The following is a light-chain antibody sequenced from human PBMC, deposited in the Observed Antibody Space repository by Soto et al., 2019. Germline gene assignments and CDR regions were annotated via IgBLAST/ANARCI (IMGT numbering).Light chain of an antibody. Sequence: DIVMAQSPDSLAVSLGERATINCKSSQSVLYSSNNKNFLAWYQRKPGQPPKLLIYWASTRESGVPDRFSGGGSGTEFNLTISILRAEDVALYYCQQYYRSPFTFGQGTKLQIK. CDR1: QSVLYSSNNKNF. V-gene: IGKV4-1*01. CDR2: WAS. J-gene: IGKJ2*01. CDR3: QQYYRSPFT.